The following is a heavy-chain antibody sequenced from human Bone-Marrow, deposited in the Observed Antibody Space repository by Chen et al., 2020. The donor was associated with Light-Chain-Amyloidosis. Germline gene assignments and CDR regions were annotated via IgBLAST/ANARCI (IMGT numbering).Heavy chain of an antibody. CDR1: GYTFPNYW. CDR2: IYPDDSDA. V-gene: IGHV5-51*01. CDR3: ARRRDGYNFDY. Sequence: VKKPGESLKISCKGSGYTFPNYWIGWVRQMPGKGLEWMGVIYPDDSDAGYSPSFEGQVTISADKSITTAYLQWRSLKASDTAMYYCARRRDGYNFDYWGQGTLVTVSS. J-gene: IGHJ4*02. D-gene: IGHD5-12*01.